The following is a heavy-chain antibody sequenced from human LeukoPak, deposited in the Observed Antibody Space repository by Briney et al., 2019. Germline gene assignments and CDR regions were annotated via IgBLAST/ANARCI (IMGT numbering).Heavy chain of an antibody. D-gene: IGHD6-6*01. CDR2: IYYSGNT. CDR3: ARPSIAARDFDY. J-gene: IGHJ4*02. V-gene: IGHV4-39*01. CDR1: GGSISSSSYY. Sequence: PSETLSLTCTVSGGSISSSSYYWGWIRQPPGKGLEWIGSIYYSGNTYYNPSLKSRVTISVDTYKNQFSLKLSSVTAADTAVYYCARPSIAARDFDYWGQGTLVTVSS.